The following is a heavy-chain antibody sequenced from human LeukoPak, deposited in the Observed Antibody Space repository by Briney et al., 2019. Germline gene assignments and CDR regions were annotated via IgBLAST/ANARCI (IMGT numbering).Heavy chain of an antibody. J-gene: IGHJ3*02. CDR2: ISSSSSYI. CDR1: GFTFSSYS. D-gene: IGHD3-10*01. V-gene: IGHV3-21*01. Sequence: PGGSLRLSCAASGFTFSSYSMNWVRQAPGKGLEWVSSISSSSSYIYYADSVKGRFTISRDNAKNSLYLQMNSLRAEDTAVYYCARASGVLLWFEYDAFDIWGQGTMVTVSS. CDR3: ARASGVLLWFEYDAFDI.